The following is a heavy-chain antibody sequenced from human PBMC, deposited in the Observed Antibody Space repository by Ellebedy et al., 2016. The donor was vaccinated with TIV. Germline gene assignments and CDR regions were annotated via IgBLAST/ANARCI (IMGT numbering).Heavy chain of an antibody. CDR2: ISGSGDYT. CDR3: AKGASLWVTDAFDI. D-gene: IGHD3-16*01. CDR1: GFTFSSYG. Sequence: GESLKISCAASGFTFSSYGMSWVRQAPGKGLEWVSAISGSGDYTPYADSVKGRFTISRDNSKNTLYLQMNSLRAEDTAVYFCAKGASLWVTDAFDIWGRGTMVTVSS. V-gene: IGHV3-23*01. J-gene: IGHJ3*02.